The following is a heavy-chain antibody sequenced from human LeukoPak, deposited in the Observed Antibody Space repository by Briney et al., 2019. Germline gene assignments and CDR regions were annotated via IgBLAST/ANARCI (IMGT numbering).Heavy chain of an antibody. CDR3: ARGYSGYDSADY. D-gene: IGHD5-12*01. V-gene: IGHV1-69*05. CDR2: TIPIFGTA. CDR1: GGTFSSYA. J-gene: IGHJ4*02. Sequence: SVKVSCKASGGTFSSYAISWVRQAPGQGLEWMGGTIPIFGTANYAQKFQGRVTITTDESTSTAYMELSSLRSEDTAVYYCARGYSGYDSADYWGQGTLVTVSS.